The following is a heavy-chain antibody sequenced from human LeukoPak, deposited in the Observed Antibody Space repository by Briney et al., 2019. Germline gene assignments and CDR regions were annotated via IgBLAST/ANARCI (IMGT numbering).Heavy chain of an antibody. CDR1: GVSISSMSYY. Sequence: SETLSLTCTVSGVSISSMSYYWGWIRQSPGKGLEWIGSIYYSGSIYYNPSLKSRVTISVDTSKNQFSLKLSSVTAADTAVYCCARGYDSSGYPLDYWGQGTLVTVSS. D-gene: IGHD3-22*01. CDR2: IYYSGSI. V-gene: IGHV4-39*01. CDR3: ARGYDSSGYPLDY. J-gene: IGHJ4*02.